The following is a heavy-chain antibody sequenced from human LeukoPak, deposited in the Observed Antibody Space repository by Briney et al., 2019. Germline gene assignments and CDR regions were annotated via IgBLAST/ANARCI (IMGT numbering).Heavy chain of an antibody. CDR1: GFTFSSYE. CDR3: GRLKSSVFDI. Sequence: GGSLRLSCAVSGFTFSSYEMNWVRQAPGKGLEWVSYISSSGSTICYTDSVKGRFTISRDNARNSLDLQMNSLRAEDTAVYYCGRLKSSVFDIWGQGTMVTVSP. D-gene: IGHD5/OR15-5a*01. CDR2: ISSSGSTI. J-gene: IGHJ3*02. V-gene: IGHV3-48*03.